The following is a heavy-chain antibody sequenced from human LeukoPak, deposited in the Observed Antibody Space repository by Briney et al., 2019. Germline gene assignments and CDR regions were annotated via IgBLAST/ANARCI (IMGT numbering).Heavy chain of an antibody. CDR1: GGSISSYY. Sequence: SETLSLTCTVSGGSISSYYWSWIRQPAGKGLEWIGRIYTSGSSNFNPSLKSRVTMSVDTSKNQFSLKLSSVTAADTAVYYCARDSSSRAFDIWGQGTMVTVSS. D-gene: IGHD6-19*01. CDR3: ARDSSSRAFDI. J-gene: IGHJ3*02. CDR2: IYTSGSS. V-gene: IGHV4-4*07.